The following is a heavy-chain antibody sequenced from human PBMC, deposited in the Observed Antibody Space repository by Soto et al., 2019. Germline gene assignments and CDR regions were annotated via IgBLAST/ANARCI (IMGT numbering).Heavy chain of an antibody. CDR2: MYTSGST. Sequence: SETLSLTCTVSGGSISNYYWTWIRQPAGKGLEWIGRMYTSGSTNYNPSLKSRVTISVDTSKNQFSLKLSSVTAADTAVYYCASGRGHAFDYWGQGTLVTVSS. J-gene: IGHJ4*02. V-gene: IGHV4-4*07. CDR1: GGSISNYY. CDR3: ASGRGHAFDY.